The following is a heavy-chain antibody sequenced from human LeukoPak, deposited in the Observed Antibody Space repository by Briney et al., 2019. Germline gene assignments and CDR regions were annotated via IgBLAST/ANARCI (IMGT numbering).Heavy chain of an antibody. CDR2: IYSGGTT. D-gene: IGHD2-15*01. V-gene: IGHV3-66*01. Sequence: TGGSLRLPCAASGFTVSSNYMSWVRQTPGKGLEWVSVIYSGGTTYYADSVKGRFTISRDNSKNTLHLRMNSLRAEDTAVYYCATDTPNSYYGMDVWGQGTTVTVSS. CDR3: ATDTPNSYYGMDV. J-gene: IGHJ6*02. CDR1: GFTVSSNY.